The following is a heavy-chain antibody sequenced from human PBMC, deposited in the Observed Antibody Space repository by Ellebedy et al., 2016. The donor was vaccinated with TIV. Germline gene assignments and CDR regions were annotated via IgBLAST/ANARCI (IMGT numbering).Heavy chain of an antibody. CDR3: ARTPESSGYYYMGGDYFDY. CDR1: GFTFSSYA. D-gene: IGHD3-22*01. CDR2: ISGSGDTT. Sequence: GESLKISXAASGFTFSSYAMNWVRQAPGKGLEWVSGISGSGDTTYYADSVKGRFTISRDNSKNTLYLQMNSLRAEDTAVYYCARTPESSGYYYMGGDYFDYWGQGTLVTV. V-gene: IGHV3-23*01. J-gene: IGHJ4*02.